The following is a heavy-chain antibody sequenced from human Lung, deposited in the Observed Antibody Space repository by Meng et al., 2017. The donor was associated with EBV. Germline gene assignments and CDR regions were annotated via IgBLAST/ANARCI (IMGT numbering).Heavy chain of an antibody. Sequence: WGPGPENPPAAPDPPCAASGDSIPNHVWLAWVRQPPGKGLEWIGEIPHRGSSAHNPSLKSRVSMSIDKSKNQFSLKLTSVTAADTAVYHCLRGSGGSVWGQSTLVTVSS. V-gene: IGHV4-4*03. J-gene: IGHJ1*01. CDR1: GDSIPNHVW. CDR3: LRGSGGSV. CDR2: IPHRGSS. D-gene: IGHD3-10*01.